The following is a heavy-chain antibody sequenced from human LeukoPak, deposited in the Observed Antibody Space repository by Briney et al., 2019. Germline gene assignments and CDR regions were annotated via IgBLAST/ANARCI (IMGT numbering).Heavy chain of an antibody. D-gene: IGHD2-15*01. J-gene: IGHJ4*02. V-gene: IGHV3-23*01. CDR2: ISGSGGST. CDR3: AKAHGPYCRGGSCHCNY. Sequence: GGSLRLSCAASGFTFSSYAMSWVRQAPGKGLEWVSVISGSGGSTYYADSVKGRFTISRDNSKNTLYLQMNSLRAEDTAVYYCAKAHGPYCRGGSCHCNYWGQGTLVTVSS. CDR1: GFTFSSYA.